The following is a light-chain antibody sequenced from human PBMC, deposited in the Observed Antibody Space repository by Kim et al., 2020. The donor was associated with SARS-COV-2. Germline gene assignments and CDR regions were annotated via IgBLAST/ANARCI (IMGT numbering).Light chain of an antibody. CDR3: CSFAGRHTYV. CDR1: SSDIGGYDY. V-gene: IGLV2-11*03. CDR2: TVG. Sequence: GQSLTISCTGASSDIGGYDYVSGYQQHPGKAPKLIIHTVGQRTSWVPDRFSGSKSGSTASLTISGLQAEDEADYYCCSFAGRHTYVFGTGTKVTVL. J-gene: IGLJ1*01.